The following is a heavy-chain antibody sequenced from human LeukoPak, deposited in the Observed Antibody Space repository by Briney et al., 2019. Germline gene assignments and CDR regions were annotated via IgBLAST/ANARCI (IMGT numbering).Heavy chain of an antibody. Sequence: ASVKVSCKASGYTFTSYAMHWVRQAPGQRLEWMGWINAGNGNTKYSQKFQGRVTITADKSTSTAYMELSSLRSEDTAVYYCARNRDYGGNSGGSGYYGMDVWGQGTTVTVSS. V-gene: IGHV1-3*01. CDR1: GYTFTSYA. D-gene: IGHD4-23*01. CDR3: ARNRDYGGNSGGSGYYGMDV. CDR2: INAGNGNT. J-gene: IGHJ6*02.